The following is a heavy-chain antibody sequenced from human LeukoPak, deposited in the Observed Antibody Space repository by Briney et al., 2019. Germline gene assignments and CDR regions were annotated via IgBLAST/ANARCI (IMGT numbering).Heavy chain of an antibody. V-gene: IGHV1-2*04. CDR2: INPNSGGT. J-gene: IGHJ3*02. D-gene: IGHD2-15*01. CDR3: AINTPLGYCSGGSCYERDAFDI. Sequence: ASVKVSCKASGYTFTSYDINWVRQAPGQGLEWMGWINPNSGGTNYAQKFQGWVTMTRDTSISTAYMELSRLRSDDTAVCYCAINTPLGYCSGGSCYERDAFDIWGQGTMVTVSS. CDR1: GYTFTSYD.